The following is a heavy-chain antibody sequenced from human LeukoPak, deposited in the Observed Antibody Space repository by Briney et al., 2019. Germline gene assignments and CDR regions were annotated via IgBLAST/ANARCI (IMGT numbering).Heavy chain of an antibody. V-gene: IGHV4-59*08. CDR1: GGSISSYY. CDR2: ISDIASI. D-gene: IGHD2/OR15-2a*01. J-gene: IGHJ4*02. CDR3: AGHHPRNTVDF. Sequence: SETLSLTCTVSGGSISSYYRSWIRQPPGKGLEWIAYISDIASINYNPSLKSRVTISLDTSKNQFSLKLSSVTAADTAVYYCAGHHPRNTVDFWGQGTLVTVSS.